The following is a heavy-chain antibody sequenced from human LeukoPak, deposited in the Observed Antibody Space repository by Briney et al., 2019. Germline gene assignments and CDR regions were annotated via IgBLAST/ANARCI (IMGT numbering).Heavy chain of an antibody. CDR3: ARDKLVGATSFDY. V-gene: IGHV3-74*01. CDR2: INSDGSST. CDR1: GFTFSSYW. Sequence: PGGSLRLSRAASGFTFSSYWMHWVRQAPGKGLVWVSRINSDGSSTSYADSVKGRFTISRDNAKNTLYLQMNSLRAEDAAVYYRARDKLVGATSFDYWGQGTLVTVSS. D-gene: IGHD1-26*01. J-gene: IGHJ4*02.